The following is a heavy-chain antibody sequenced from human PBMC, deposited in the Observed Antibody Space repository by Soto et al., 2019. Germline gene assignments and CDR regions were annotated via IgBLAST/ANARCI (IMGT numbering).Heavy chain of an antibody. CDR1: SGSISSTNW. D-gene: IGHD6-19*01. CDR3: VREGSGWLYLDH. Sequence: QVQLQESGPELVKPSGTLSLSCVVSSGSISSTNWWSWVRQPPGRGLEWIGAIYHSGSINYNPSLRSRVTISVDKSKHQFSLNLISVTAADTAVYFCVREGSGWLYLDHWGQGILVTVSS. V-gene: IGHV4-4*02. J-gene: IGHJ4*02. CDR2: IYHSGSI.